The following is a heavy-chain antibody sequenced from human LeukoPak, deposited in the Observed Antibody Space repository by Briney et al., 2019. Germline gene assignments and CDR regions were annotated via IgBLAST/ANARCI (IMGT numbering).Heavy chain of an antibody. J-gene: IGHJ4*02. Sequence: PGGSLRLSCAASGFTFSSYWMSWVRQAPGKGLEWVANIKQDGSEKYYVDSVKGRFTISRDNAKNSLYLQMNSLRAEDTAVYYCASTMVRGVFDYWGQGTLVTVSS. CDR3: ASTMVRGVFDY. CDR1: GFTFSSYW. D-gene: IGHD3-10*01. CDR2: IKQDGSEK. V-gene: IGHV3-7*01.